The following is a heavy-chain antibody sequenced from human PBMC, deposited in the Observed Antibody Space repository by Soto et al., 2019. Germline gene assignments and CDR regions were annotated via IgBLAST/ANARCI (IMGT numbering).Heavy chain of an antibody. V-gene: IGHV1-46*01. CDR2: INPSGGST. J-gene: IGHJ4*02. Sequence: GASVKVSCKASGYTFTSYYMHWVRQAPGQGLEWMGIINPSGGSTSYAQKFQGRVTMTRDTSTSTVYMELSSLRSEDAAVYYCARGGEESWGGYYYGSGSYSGLDYWGQGTLVTVSS. CDR3: ARGGEESWGGYYYGSGSYSGLDY. D-gene: IGHD3-10*01. CDR1: GYTFTSYY.